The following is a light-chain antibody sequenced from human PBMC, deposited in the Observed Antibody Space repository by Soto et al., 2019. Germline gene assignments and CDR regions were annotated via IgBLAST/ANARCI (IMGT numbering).Light chain of an antibody. Sequence: DIQMTQSPSSLSASVGDRVTITCRASQSISSYLNWYQQKPGKAPKILIYAESSLQSGVPSRLSGSGSGTDFTLTISSLQPEDFATYYCQQSYSTPRTCGQGTKVDIK. J-gene: IGKJ1*01. CDR2: AES. CDR1: QSISSY. V-gene: IGKV1-39*01. CDR3: QQSYSTPRT.